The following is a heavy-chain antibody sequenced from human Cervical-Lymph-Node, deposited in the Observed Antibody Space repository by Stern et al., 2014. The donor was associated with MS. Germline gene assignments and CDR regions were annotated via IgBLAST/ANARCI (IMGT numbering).Heavy chain of an antibody. CDR1: GSSLSTSGVG. V-gene: IGHV2-5*02. D-gene: IGHD6-19*01. CDR3: AHRHAERIVAGKFDP. CDR2: IYWDDDK. J-gene: IGHJ5*02. Sequence: QVTLRESGPTLVKPTQTLTLTCTFSGSSLSTSGVGVAWIRQPPGKALEWLAVIYWDDDKRYNPSLKTRLTITKDTSKNQVVLTMTNMDPVDTATYYCAHRHAERIVAGKFDPWGQGILVTVSS.